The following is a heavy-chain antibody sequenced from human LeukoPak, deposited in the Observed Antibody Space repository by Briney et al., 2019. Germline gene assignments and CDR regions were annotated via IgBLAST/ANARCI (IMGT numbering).Heavy chain of an antibody. CDR3: ARLGSYSGYDNYFDY. CDR2: INSDGSST. J-gene: IGHJ4*02. V-gene: IGHV3-74*01. CDR1: GFXFSSYW. Sequence: GGSLRLSCAASGFXFSSYWMHWVRQAPGKGLVWVSRINSDGSSTSYADSVKGRFTISRDNAKNTLYLQMNSLRAEDTAVYYCARLGSYSGYDNYFDYWGQGTLVTVSS. D-gene: IGHD5-12*01.